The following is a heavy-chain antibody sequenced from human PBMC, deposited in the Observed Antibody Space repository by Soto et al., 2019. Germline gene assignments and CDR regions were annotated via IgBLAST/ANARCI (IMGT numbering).Heavy chain of an antibody. V-gene: IGHV3-23*01. J-gene: IGHJ4*02. D-gene: IGHD3-10*01. CDR3: AKATNDYNSDNSPSFDY. CDR2: ISANDVGT. CDR1: GFTLRNYA. Sequence: GGSLRLSCEASGFTLRNYAMTWVRQAPGKGLEWVSLISANDVGTYYAESVKTRFPISTLHSRNTVYLQMYTLLADDPAIYYCAKATNDYNSDNSPSFDYWGQGPLVTVSS.